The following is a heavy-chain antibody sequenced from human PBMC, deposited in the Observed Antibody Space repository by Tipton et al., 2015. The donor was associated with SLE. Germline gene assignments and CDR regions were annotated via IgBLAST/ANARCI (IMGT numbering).Heavy chain of an antibody. J-gene: IGHJ4*02. CDR2: INHSGST. V-gene: IGHV4-34*01. D-gene: IGHD4/OR15-4a*01. Sequence: TLSLTCAVYGGSFSGYYWSWIRQPPGKGLEWIGEINHSGSTNYNPSLKSRVTISVDTSKNQFSLKLSSVTAADTAVYYCARFTAQYGGYLDYWGQGTLVTVSS. CDR3: ARFTAQYGGYLDY. CDR1: GGSFSGYY.